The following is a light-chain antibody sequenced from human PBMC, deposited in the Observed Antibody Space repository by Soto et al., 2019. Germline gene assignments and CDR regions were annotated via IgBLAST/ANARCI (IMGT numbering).Light chain of an antibody. V-gene: IGLV2-14*01. CDR2: DVS. Sequence: QSVLTQPASVSGSPGQSITISCTGTSSDVGGYNSVSWYQQYPGKAHKLMIHDVSNRPSGVSNRFSGSKSGNTASLTISGLQAEDEADYYCSSYTSSSSYGFGSGTKVTVL. CDR3: SSYTSSSSYG. CDR1: SSDVGGYNS. J-gene: IGLJ1*01.